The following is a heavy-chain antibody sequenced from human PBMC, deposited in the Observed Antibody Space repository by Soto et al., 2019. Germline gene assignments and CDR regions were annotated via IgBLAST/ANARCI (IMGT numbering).Heavy chain of an antibody. CDR2: ISVGGDAT. D-gene: IGHD3-10*01. CDR1: GFTLIIYA. J-gene: IGHJ2*01. CDR3: ARKVPGSTTRPDYWYFDL. Sequence: EVQLLESGGGLVQPGGSLRLSCAASGFTLIIYAINWFRQAPGKGLQGVSAISVGGDATFYADSVKGGFTISRANSRNTVTLQMNSLGADDTAVYYCARKVPGSTTRPDYWYFDLWGRGTLVTVSS. V-gene: IGHV3-23*01.